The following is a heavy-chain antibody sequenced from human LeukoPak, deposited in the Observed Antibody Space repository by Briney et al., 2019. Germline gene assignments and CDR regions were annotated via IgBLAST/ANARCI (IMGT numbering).Heavy chain of an antibody. D-gene: IGHD4-23*01. CDR1: GFTFNSYA. CDR2: LSYHSRND. CDR3: ARDPVRNYGGNGGYYFDY. J-gene: IGHJ4*02. V-gene: IGHV3-30*04. Sequence: PGGSLRLSCAASGFTFNSYAMNWIRQAPGKGLEWVASLSYHSRNDDYADSVRGRFTISRDNSKNTLYLQMNSLRAEDTAVYYCARDPVRNYGGNGGYYFDYWGQGTLVTVSS.